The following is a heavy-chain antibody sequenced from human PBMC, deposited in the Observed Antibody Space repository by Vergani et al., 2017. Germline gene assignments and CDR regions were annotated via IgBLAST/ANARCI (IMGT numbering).Heavy chain of an antibody. CDR3: AKDQWEESW. CDR1: GFTFSSYG. CDR2: IRYDGSNK. J-gene: IGHJ4*02. Sequence: QVQLVESGGGVVQPGGSLRLSCAAPGFTFSSYGMHWVRQAPGKGLEWVAFIRYDGSNKYYADSVKGRFTISRDNSKNTLYLQMNSLRAEDTAVYYCAKDQWEESWWGQGTLVTVSS. D-gene: IGHD1-26*01. V-gene: IGHV3-30*02.